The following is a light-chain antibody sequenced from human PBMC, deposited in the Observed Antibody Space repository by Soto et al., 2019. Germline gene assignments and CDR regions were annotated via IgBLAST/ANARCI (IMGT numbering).Light chain of an antibody. V-gene: IGLV2-14*01. Sequence: QSVLTQPASVSGSPGQSITISCTGTSSDVGGHNSVSWYRQDPGKAPKLMIYDVSSRPSGVSDRFSGSKSGNTASLTISGLQIEDEADYYCSSFTSSVTYVFGTGTKVTVL. CDR3: SSFTSSVTYV. CDR2: DVS. CDR1: SSDVGGHNS. J-gene: IGLJ1*01.